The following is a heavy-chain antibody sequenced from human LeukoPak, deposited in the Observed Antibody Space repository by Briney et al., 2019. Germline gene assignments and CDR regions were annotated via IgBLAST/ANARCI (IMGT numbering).Heavy chain of an antibody. Sequence: SVKVSCKASGGTFTSYAISWVRQAPGQGLEWMGRIIPILGIANYAQKFQGRVTIATDKSTSTAYMELSSLRSEDTAVYYCARERITGTTSYGNRLPSYYFDYWGQGTLVTVSS. J-gene: IGHJ4*02. D-gene: IGHD1-7*01. CDR3: ARERITGTTSYGNRLPSYYFDY. V-gene: IGHV1-69*04. CDR1: GGTFTSYA. CDR2: IIPILGIA.